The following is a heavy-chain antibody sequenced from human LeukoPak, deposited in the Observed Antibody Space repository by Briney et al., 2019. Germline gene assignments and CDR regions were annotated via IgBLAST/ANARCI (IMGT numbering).Heavy chain of an antibody. J-gene: IGHJ5*02. CDR2: LYYSGST. D-gene: IGHD2-21*02. V-gene: IGHV4-59*01. Sequence: PSETLSLTCTVSGGSINIYYWSWIRQPPGKGLEWIGYLYYSGSTNYNPSLKSRVTISVDTSKNQFSLKLSSVTAADTAVYYCARAVVVVTAMGPKNWFDPWGQGTLVTVSS. CDR3: ARAVVVVTAMGPKNWFDP. CDR1: GGSINIYY.